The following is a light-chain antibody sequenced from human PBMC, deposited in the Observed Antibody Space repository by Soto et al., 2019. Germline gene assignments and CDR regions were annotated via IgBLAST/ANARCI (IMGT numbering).Light chain of an antibody. CDR2: EVS. V-gene: IGLV2-14*01. Sequence: QSALTQPASVSGSPGQSITISCTGTSSDVGGYNYVSWYQQDPGKAPKLMIYEVSNRAAGVSNRFSGSKSGNTASLTISGLQAEDEADYYCSSYTSSSTPYVFGTGTKLTVL. J-gene: IGLJ1*01. CDR3: SSYTSSSTPYV. CDR1: SSDVGGYNY.